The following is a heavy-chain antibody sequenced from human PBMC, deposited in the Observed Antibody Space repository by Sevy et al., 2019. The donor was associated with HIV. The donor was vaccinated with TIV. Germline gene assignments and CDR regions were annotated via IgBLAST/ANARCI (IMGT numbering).Heavy chain of an antibody. Sequence: GSLRLSCAASGFTFSSYTIHWVRQTPGKGLEWVAVLSYDGSNKYYADSVKGRFTVSRDNSKNTVFLQMNSLRPEDTALYFCARGMKPYYYYDMAVWGQGTTVTVSS. J-gene: IGHJ6*02. CDR2: LSYDGSNK. CDR1: GFTFSSYT. CDR3: ARGMKPYYYYDMAV. V-gene: IGHV3-30-3*01.